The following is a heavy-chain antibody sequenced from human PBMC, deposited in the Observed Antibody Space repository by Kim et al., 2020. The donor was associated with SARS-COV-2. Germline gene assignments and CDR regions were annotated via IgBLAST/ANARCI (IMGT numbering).Heavy chain of an antibody. CDR3: ARDPDSGSYLYYYYYGMDV. CDR2: ISSSSSYI. Sequence: GGSLRLSCAASGFTFSSYSMNWVRQAPGKGLEWVSSISSSSSYIYYADSVKGRFTISRDNAKNSLYLQMNSLRAEDTAVYYCARDPDSGSYLYYYYYGMDVWGQGTTVTVSS. CDR1: GFTFSSYS. D-gene: IGHD1-26*01. J-gene: IGHJ6*02. V-gene: IGHV3-21*01.